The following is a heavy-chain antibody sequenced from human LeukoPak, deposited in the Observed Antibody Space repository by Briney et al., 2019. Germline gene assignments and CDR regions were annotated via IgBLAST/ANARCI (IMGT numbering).Heavy chain of an antibody. V-gene: IGHV3-21*01. Sequence: GGSLRLSCAASGFTFSSYSMNWVRQAPGKGLEWVASISSSSSYIYYADSVKGRFTISRDNAKNSLYLQMDSLRAEDTSVCYCARVGYSCGYGCLSYCGQGNLVTVSS. D-gene: IGHD5-18*01. J-gene: IGHJ4*02. CDR1: GFTFSSYS. CDR3: ARVGYSCGYGCLSY. CDR2: ISSSSSYI.